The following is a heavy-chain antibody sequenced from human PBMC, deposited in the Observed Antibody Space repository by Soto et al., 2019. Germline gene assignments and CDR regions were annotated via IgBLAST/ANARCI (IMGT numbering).Heavy chain of an antibody. CDR2: IIPIFGTA. V-gene: IGHV1-69*13. J-gene: IGHJ6*02. D-gene: IGHD3-10*01. Sequence: ASVKVSCKASGGTFSSYAISWVRQAPGQGLEWMGGIIPIFGTANYAQKFQGRVTITADESTSTAYMELSSLRSEDTAVYYCARNKWFGELSPDPKGYYYYYGMDVWGQGTTVTVSS. CDR3: ARNKWFGELSPDPKGYYYYYGMDV. CDR1: GGTFSSYA.